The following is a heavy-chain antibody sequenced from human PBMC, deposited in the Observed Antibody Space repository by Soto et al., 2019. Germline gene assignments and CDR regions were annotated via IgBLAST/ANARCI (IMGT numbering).Heavy chain of an antibody. J-gene: IGHJ4*02. D-gene: IGHD3-16*02. Sequence: GGSLRLSCAASGFTFSSYAMSWVRQAPGKGLEWVSAISGSGGSTYYADSVKGRFTISRDNSKNRLYLQMNSLGAEDTAVYYCAKDGEIYDYIWGSYRYTGTYWGQGTLVTVSS. CDR2: ISGSGGST. CDR1: GFTFSSYA. V-gene: IGHV3-23*01. CDR3: AKDGEIYDYIWGSYRYTGTY.